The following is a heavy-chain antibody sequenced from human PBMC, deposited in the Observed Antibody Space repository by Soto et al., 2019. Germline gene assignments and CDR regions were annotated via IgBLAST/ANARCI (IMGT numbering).Heavy chain of an antibody. Sequence: GGSLRLSCAASGFTVSSNYMSWVRQAPGKGLEWVSIIYSGGSTYYADSVEGRFTISRHNSKNTLYLQMNSLRAEDTAVYYCARDSQTNYDILTGSFYYYGLDVWGQGTTVTVSS. CDR2: IYSGGST. J-gene: IGHJ6*02. CDR3: ARDSQTNYDILTGSFYYYGLDV. CDR1: GFTVSSNY. D-gene: IGHD3-9*01. V-gene: IGHV3-53*04.